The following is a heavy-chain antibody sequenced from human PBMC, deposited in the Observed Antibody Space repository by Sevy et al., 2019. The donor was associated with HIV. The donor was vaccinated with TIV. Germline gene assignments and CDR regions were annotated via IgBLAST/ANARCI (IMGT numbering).Heavy chain of an antibody. J-gene: IGHJ4*02. CDR2: ISYDGSNK. Sequence: GGSLRLSCAASGFTFSSYAMHWVRQAPGKGLEWVAVISYDGSNKYYADSVKGRFTISRDNSKNTLYLQMNSLRAGDTAGDYCAGLGGYSGLWGQGTLVTVSS. V-gene: IGHV3-30-3*01. CDR1: GFTFSSYA. CDR3: AGLGGYSGL. D-gene: IGHD5-12*01.